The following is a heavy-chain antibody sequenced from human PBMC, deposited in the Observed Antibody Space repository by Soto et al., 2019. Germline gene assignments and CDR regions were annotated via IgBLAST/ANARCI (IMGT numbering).Heavy chain of an antibody. V-gene: IGHV3-30*18. Sequence: VQLVESGGGVVQPGRSLRLSCAASGFTFSDYAMPWVRQAPGKGLEWVAVVFHDGRNTHYADSVKGRFTISRDSSKNTVSLEMTSLRAEDTAVYYCAKGGRQWLVTSDFNYWGQGALVTVSS. CDR1: GFTFSDYA. CDR2: VFHDGRNT. CDR3: AKGGRQWLVTSDFNY. D-gene: IGHD6-19*01. J-gene: IGHJ4*02.